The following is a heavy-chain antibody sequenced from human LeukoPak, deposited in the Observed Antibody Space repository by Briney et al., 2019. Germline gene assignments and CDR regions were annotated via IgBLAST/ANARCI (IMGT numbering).Heavy chain of an antibody. CDR2: INPNSGGT. J-gene: IGHJ6*02. D-gene: IGHD1-26*01. CDR3: ARDELTVGNYYYGMDV. V-gene: IGHV1-2*02. CDR1: GYTFTGYY. Sequence: ASVKVSCKASGYTFTGYYMHWVRQAPGQGLEWMGWINPNSGGTNYAQKFQGRVTMTRDTSISTAYMELSRLRPDDTAVYYCARDELTVGNYYYGMDVWGQGTTVTVSS.